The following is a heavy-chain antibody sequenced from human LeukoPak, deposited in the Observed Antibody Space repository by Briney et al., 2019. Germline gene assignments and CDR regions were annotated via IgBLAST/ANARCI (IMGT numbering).Heavy chain of an antibody. CDR3: ARDWGLQEDPPMALTDY. D-gene: IGHD5-18*01. V-gene: IGHV4-38-2*02. Sequence: SETLSLTCTVSGSSIGAYSWSWIRQPPGKGLEWIGSIYHSGTTYYNPSLKSRVTISVDTSKNQFSLKVSSVTAADTAVYYCARDWGLQEDPPMALTDYWGQGTLVTVSS. CDR1: GSSIGAYS. J-gene: IGHJ4*02. CDR2: IYHSGTT.